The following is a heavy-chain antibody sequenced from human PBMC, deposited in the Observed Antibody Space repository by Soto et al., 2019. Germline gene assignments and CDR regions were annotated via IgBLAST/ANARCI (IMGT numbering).Heavy chain of an antibody. CDR2: IKDGGLT. Sequence: QVQLQQWGAGLLKPSETLSLTCVVYGGSLSGYYWSWIRQPPGKGLEWIGEIKDGGLTNYSPSLKSRATISADTPMNQFSLKLHSVTAADRAVYYCARGQEGVVATHWDQGTLVTVSS. D-gene: IGHD5-12*01. CDR1: GGSLSGYY. J-gene: IGHJ4*02. CDR3: ARGQEGVVATH. V-gene: IGHV4-34*01.